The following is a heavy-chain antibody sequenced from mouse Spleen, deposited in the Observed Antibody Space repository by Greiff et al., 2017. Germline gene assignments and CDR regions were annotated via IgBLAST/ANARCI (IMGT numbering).Heavy chain of an antibody. Sequence: QVQLQQPGAELVKPGASVKMSCKASGYTFTSYWITWVKQRPGQGLEWIGDIYPGSGSTNYNEKFKSKATLTVDTSSNTAYLQLSSLTSEDTAVYYCTTKYGNYVAYWGQGTLVTVSA. CDR1: GYTFTSYW. V-gene: IGHV1-55*01. D-gene: IGHD2-10*02. J-gene: IGHJ3*01. CDR3: TTKYGNYVAY. CDR2: IYPGSGST.